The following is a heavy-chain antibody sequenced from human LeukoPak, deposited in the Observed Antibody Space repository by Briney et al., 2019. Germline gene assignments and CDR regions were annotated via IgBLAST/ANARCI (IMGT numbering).Heavy chain of an antibody. J-gene: IGHJ4*02. CDR1: GGSFSGYY. CDR3: ARAPYDYVWGSCRRTYDY. V-gene: IGHV4-34*01. Sequence: SETLSLTCAVYGGSFSGYYWSWIRQPPGKGLEWIGEINHSGSTNYNPSLKSRVTISVDTSKNQFSLKLSSVTAADTAVYYCARAPYDYVWGSCRRTYDYWGQGTLVTVSS. D-gene: IGHD3-16*02. CDR2: INHSGST.